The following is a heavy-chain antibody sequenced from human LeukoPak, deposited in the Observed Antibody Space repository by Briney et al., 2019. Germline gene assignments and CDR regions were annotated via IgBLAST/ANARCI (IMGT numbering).Heavy chain of an antibody. CDR1: GFTFSDYY. CDR2: ISSSGSTI. J-gene: IGHJ6*03. CDR3: ARDLRYYYYMDV. V-gene: IGHV3-11*01. Sequence: GGSLRLSCAASGFTFSDYYMSWIRQAPGKGLEWVSYISSSGSTIYYADSVKGRFTISRDNAKSSLYLQMNSLRAEDTAVYYCARDLRYYYYMDVWGKGTTVTVSS.